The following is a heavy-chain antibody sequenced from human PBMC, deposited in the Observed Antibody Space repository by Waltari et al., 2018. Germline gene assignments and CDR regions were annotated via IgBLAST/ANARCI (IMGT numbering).Heavy chain of an antibody. Sequence: QVQLQQWGAGLLKPSETLSLTCAVYGGSFSGYYWSWIRQPPGKGLEWIGEINHSGSTNYNPSLKSRVTISVDTSKNQVSLKLNSVTAADTAVYYCARGSRRYYYMDVWGIGTTVTVSS. V-gene: IGHV4-34*01. J-gene: IGHJ6*03. CDR1: GGSFSGYY. CDR2: INHSGST. CDR3: ARGSRRYYYMDV.